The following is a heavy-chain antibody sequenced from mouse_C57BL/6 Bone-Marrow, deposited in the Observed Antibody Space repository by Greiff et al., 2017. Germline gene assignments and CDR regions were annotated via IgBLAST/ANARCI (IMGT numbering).Heavy chain of an antibody. J-gene: IGHJ2*01. CDR1: GFTFSDYG. V-gene: IGHV5-17*01. CDR3: ARGNFDD. Sequence: VQLKESGGGLVKPGGSLKLSCAASGFTFSDYGMHWVRQAPEKGLEWVAYISSGSSTIYYADTVKGRFTISRDNAKNTLFLQMTSLRSEDTAMYYCARGNFDDWGQGTTLTVSS. CDR2: ISSGSSTI.